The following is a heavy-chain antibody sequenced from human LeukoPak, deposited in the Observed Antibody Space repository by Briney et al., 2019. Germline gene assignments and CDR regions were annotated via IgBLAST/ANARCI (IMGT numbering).Heavy chain of an antibody. CDR2: INPGGST. Sequence: PSETLSLTCTVYGGSFSDDYWSWVRQPPGEGLQWIGEINPGGSTNKNPSLQSRLIMSVDTSKNQFSLNLTSVTAAHTAVYYCARVHGHNLATLDYWGQGILVTVTS. D-gene: IGHD5-24*01. V-gene: IGHV4-34*01. CDR1: GGSFSDDY. CDR3: ARVHGHNLATLDY. J-gene: IGHJ4*02.